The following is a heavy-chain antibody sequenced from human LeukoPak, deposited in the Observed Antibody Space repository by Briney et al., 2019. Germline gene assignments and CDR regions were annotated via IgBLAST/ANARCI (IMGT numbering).Heavy chain of an antibody. CDR2: ISSTGGTA. D-gene: IGHD2-15*01. CDR1: GFTFSSYG. CDR3: AKNGDRGAYCSGGSCYPYYYYNMDV. V-gene: IGHV3-23*01. Sequence: GGSLRLSCAASGFTFSSYGMSWVRQAPGKGLEWVSAISSTGGTAYYADSVKGRFTISRDNSKNTLYLQMNSLRAEDTAIYYCAKNGDRGAYCSGGSCYPYYYYNMDVWGKGTTVTISS. J-gene: IGHJ6*03.